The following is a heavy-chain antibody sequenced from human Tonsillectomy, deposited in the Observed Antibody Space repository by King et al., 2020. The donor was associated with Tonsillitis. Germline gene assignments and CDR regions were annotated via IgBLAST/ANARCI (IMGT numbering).Heavy chain of an antibody. J-gene: IGHJ6*02. CDR3: AKGGSSSWYVYYGMDI. V-gene: IGHV3-30*18. CDR2: ISFDGSNK. CDR1: GFTFSSYG. Sequence: VQLVESGGGVVQPGRSLRLSCEASGFTFSSYGMHWVRQAPGKGLEWVAVISFDGSNKYYADSVKGRFTISRDNSKNTLFLQMNSLRAEDTAVYYCAKGGSSSWYVYYGMDIWGQGTTVTVPS. D-gene: IGHD6-13*01.